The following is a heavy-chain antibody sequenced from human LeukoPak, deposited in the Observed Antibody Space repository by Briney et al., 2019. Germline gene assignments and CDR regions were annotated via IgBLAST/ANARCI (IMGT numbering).Heavy chain of an antibody. CDR3: AKDRTGPYYFDY. CDR2: VSGSGGST. J-gene: IGHJ4*02. D-gene: IGHD4-17*01. V-gene: IGHV3-23*01. CDR1: GFTFSSYA. Sequence: GGSLRLSCAASGFTFSSYAMSWVRQAPGKGLEWVSAVSGSGGSTYYADSVKGRFTISRDNSKNTLYLQMNSLRAEDTAVYYCAKDRTGPYYFDYWGQGTLVTVSS.